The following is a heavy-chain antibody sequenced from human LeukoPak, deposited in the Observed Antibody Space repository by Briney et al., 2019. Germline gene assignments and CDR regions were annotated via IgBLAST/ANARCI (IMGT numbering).Heavy chain of an antibody. Sequence: GGSLRLSCAASGFTFSNYAMHWVRQAPGKGLEYVSAISSNGGSTYYANSEKGRFTISRDNSKNTLYLQMGSLRAEDTAVYYCAKELGSYITLDAFDIWGQGTMVTVSS. V-gene: IGHV3-64*01. CDR1: GFTFSNYA. CDR3: AKELGSYITLDAFDI. CDR2: ISSNGGST. D-gene: IGHD1-26*01. J-gene: IGHJ3*02.